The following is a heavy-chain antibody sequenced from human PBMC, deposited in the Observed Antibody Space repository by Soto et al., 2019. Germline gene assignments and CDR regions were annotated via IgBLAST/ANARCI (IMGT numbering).Heavy chain of an antibody. D-gene: IGHD3-3*01. CDR3: AHGRLRFLAWLSPGPPNWFDP. V-gene: IGHV2-5*01. J-gene: IGHJ5*02. CDR2: IYWNDDK. Sequence: QITLKESGPTLVKPTQTLTLTCTFSGFSLSTSGVGVGWIRQPPGKALEWLALIYWNDDKRYSPSLKSRLTITKDTSKNQVVLTMTNMDPVDTATYYCAHGRLRFLAWLSPGPPNWFDPWGQGTLVTVSS. CDR1: GFSLSTSGVG.